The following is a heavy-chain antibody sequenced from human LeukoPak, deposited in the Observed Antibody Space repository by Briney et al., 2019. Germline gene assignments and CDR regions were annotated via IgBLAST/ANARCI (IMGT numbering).Heavy chain of an antibody. Sequence: PSQTLSLTCTVSGGSISSGGYYWGWIRQPPGKGLEWIGYIYHSGSTYYNPSLKSRVTISVDRSKNQFSLKLSSVTAADTAVYYCARGAPSLILGSGSLSEEFYFDYWGQGALVTVSS. D-gene: IGHD3-10*01. CDR1: GGSISSGGYY. CDR3: ARGAPSLILGSGSLSEEFYFDY. J-gene: IGHJ4*02. V-gene: IGHV4-30-2*01. CDR2: IYHSGST.